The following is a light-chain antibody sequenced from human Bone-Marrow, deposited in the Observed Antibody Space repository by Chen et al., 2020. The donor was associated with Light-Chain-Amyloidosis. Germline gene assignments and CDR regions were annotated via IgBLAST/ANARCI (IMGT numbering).Light chain of an antibody. CDR3: QSADSSGTYEVI. CDR1: DLPTKY. Sequence: SYELTELSSVSVSPGQTVRGTCSGDDLPTKYAYWYQQKPGQAPVLVIHRDTERPSGISERFSGSSSGTTATLTISGVQAEDEADYHCQSADSSGTYEVIFGGGTKLTVL. CDR2: RDT. V-gene: IGLV3-25*03. J-gene: IGLJ2*01.